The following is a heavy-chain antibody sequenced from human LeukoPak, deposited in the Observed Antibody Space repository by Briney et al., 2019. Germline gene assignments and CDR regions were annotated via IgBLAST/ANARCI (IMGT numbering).Heavy chain of an antibody. CDR1: GFTFSRYW. CDR3: ARDRNTDFWSGYYTNYFDY. D-gene: IGHD3-3*01. CDR2: INQDGNEK. J-gene: IGHJ4*02. V-gene: IGHV3-7*01. Sequence: GGSLRLSYAASGFTFSRYWMRWVRQSPGKGLEWVANINQDGNEKHYVDSVKGRFTISRDNAKNSLSLQMSSLRAEDTAVYYCARDRNTDFWSGYYTNYFDYWGQGTLVIVSS.